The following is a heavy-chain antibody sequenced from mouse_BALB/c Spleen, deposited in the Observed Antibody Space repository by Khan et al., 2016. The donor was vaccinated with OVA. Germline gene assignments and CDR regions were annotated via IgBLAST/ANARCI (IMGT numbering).Heavy chain of an antibody. CDR1: GLTFSSSA. V-gene: IGHV5-9-1*01. J-gene: IGHJ2*01. D-gene: IGHD1-1*01. CDR2: ISTGGRKI. Sequence: EVKVVESGGGLVKPGGSLKLSCTASGLTFSSSAMSWVRQTPEKRLEWVATISTGGRKIYYADSVTGRFTISRDNAKNTLSLQMSSLRSEDTAMYYCAGSITPVVAFYYWGQGTTLTVSS. CDR3: AGSITPVVAFYY.